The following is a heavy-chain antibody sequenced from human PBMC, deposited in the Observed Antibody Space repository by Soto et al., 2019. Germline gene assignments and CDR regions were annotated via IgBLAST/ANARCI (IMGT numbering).Heavy chain of an antibody. CDR3: ARDSHLGYCSGGSCYGGYYYCMDV. J-gene: IGHJ6*02. Sequence: SETLSLTCTVSGGPTSSYYWSWIRQPAGKGLEWLGRIYTSGRTNYNPSFKSRVTMSVDTSKNQFSLKLSSVTAADTAVDYCARDSHLGYCSGGSCYGGYYYCMDVWGQGTTVTVSS. CDR2: IYTSGRT. V-gene: IGHV4-4*07. CDR1: GGPTSSYY. D-gene: IGHD2-15*01.